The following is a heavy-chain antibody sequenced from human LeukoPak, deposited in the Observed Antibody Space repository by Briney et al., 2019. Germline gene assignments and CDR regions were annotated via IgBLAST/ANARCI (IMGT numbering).Heavy chain of an antibody. J-gene: IGHJ3*02. CDR1: GGSISSGGYS. D-gene: IGHD6-19*01. CDR3: AREDYSSDSYTSAFHI. Sequence: SQTLSLTCTVSGGSISSGGYSCSWIRQPPGKGLEWFGYIYYSGSTNYNPSLKSRVTISLDTSKNQFSLKLSSVTAADTAIYYCAREDYSSDSYTSAFHIWGQGTMVTVSS. CDR2: IYYSGST. V-gene: IGHV4-61*08.